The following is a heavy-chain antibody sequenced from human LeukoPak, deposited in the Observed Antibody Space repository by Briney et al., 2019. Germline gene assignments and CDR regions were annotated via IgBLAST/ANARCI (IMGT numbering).Heavy chain of an antibody. D-gene: IGHD3/OR15-3a*01. Sequence: GSLRLSCAASGFTFSTYAMTWVRQPPGKGLEWIGSIYYSGSTYYNPSLKSRVTITVDTSKNQFSLKLSSVTAADTAVYYCARQTGSGLFILPGGQGTLVTVSS. CDR3: ARQTGSGLFILP. J-gene: IGHJ4*02. V-gene: IGHV4-38-2*01. CDR1: GFTFSTYA. CDR2: IYYSGST.